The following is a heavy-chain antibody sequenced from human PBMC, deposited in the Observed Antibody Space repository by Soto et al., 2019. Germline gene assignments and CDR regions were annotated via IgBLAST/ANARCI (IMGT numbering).Heavy chain of an antibody. D-gene: IGHD3-10*01. CDR3: ARGTVRALDY. V-gene: IGHV4-34*01. J-gene: IGHJ4*02. CDR1: GGSFSGYY. Sequence: QVQLQQWGAGLLKPSETLSLTCAVYGGSFSGYYWSWIRQPPGKGLEWIGEINHSGSTNYNPSLKSRVTIPVDTSKNQFSLKLSSVTAADTAVYYCARGTVRALDYWGQGTLVTVSS. CDR2: INHSGST.